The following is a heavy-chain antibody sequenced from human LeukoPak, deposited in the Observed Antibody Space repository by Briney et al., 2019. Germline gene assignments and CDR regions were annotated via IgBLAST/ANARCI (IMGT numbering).Heavy chain of an antibody. D-gene: IGHD1-1*01. J-gene: IGHJ4*02. CDR2: IKEDGSQK. Sequence: GGSLRLSCAAAGVSFSSSWMTWVRQAPGKGLEWVANIKEDGSQKNYVGSVKGRFTISRDNAMNSLYLQMNSLRVEDTAVYYCARDGGWNRFDYWGQGTLVTVSS. V-gene: IGHV3-7*03. CDR1: GVSFSSSW. CDR3: ARDGGWNRFDY.